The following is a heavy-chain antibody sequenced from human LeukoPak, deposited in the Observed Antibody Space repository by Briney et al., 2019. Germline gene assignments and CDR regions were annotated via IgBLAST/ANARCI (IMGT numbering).Heavy chain of an antibody. CDR2: IYYSGST. Sequence: SETLSLTCTVSGGSISSGDYYWSWIRQPPEKGLEWIGYIYYSGSTYYNPSLKSRVTTSIDTSKNQFSLKMSSVTAADTAVYYCVREVKGYGSSWYQNWFDPWGQGTLVTVSS. J-gene: IGHJ5*02. V-gene: IGHV4-30-4*01. CDR1: GGSISSGDYY. D-gene: IGHD6-13*01. CDR3: VREVKGYGSSWYQNWFDP.